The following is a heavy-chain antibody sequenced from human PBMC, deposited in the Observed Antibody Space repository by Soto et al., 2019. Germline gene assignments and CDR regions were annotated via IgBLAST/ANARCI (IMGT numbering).Heavy chain of an antibody. D-gene: IGHD2-2*01. Sequence: SETLSLTCAVYGGSFSGYYWSWIRQPPGKGLEWIGEINHSGSTNYNPSLKSRVTISVDTSKKQFSLKLSSVTAADTAVYYCARGPRVIVVVPAAIGRSPRGSLQDVWGKGTTVTVSS. V-gene: IGHV4-34*01. CDR3: ARGPRVIVVVPAAIGRSPRGSLQDV. CDR2: INHSGST. J-gene: IGHJ6*04. CDR1: GGSFSGYY.